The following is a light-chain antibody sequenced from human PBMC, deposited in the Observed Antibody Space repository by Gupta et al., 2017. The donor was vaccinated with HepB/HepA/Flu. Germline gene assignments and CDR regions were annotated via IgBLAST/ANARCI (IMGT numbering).Light chain of an antibody. J-gene: IGKJ1*01. CDR3: KQYNNWPRT. V-gene: IGKV3-15*01. CDR2: GAS. Sequence: EIVMTQSPATLSVSPGERATLSCRASQSVSSYLAWYQPEPGQATRLLIYGASTRATGIPARFSGSGSGTEFTLTIRSLQSEDFAVYYCKQYNNWPRTFGQGTKVEIK. CDR1: QSVSSY.